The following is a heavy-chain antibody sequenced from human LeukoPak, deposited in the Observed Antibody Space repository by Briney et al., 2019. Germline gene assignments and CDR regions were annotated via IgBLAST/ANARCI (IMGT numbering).Heavy chain of an antibody. CDR2: IIPIFGTA. CDR1: GGTFSSYA. Sequence: SVKVSCKASGGTFSSYAISWVRQAPGQGLEWMGGIIPIFGTANYAQKFQGRVTITTDESTSTAYMELSSLRSEDTAVYYCATGVQLERLAFDIWGQGTMVTVSS. V-gene: IGHV1-69*05. J-gene: IGHJ3*02. D-gene: IGHD1-1*01. CDR3: ATGVQLERLAFDI.